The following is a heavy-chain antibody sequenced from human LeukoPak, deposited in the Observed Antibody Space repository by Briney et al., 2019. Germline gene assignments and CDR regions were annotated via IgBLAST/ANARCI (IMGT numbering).Heavy chain of an antibody. CDR1: GFTFSDYY. V-gene: IGHV3-11*01. D-gene: IGHD4-17*01. Sequence: PGGSLRLSCAASGFTFSDYYMSWIRQAPGKGLEWVSYISSSGSTIYYADSVKGRFTISRDNAKNSLYLQMNSLKTEDTAVYYCTTDFGYGDYVYFDYWGQGTLVTVSS. CDR3: TTDFGYGDYVYFDY. CDR2: ISSSGSTI. J-gene: IGHJ4*02.